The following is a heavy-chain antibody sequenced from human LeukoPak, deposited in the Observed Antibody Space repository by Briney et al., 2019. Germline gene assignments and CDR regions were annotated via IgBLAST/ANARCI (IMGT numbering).Heavy chain of an antibody. CDR3: ARGFSGVVARD. D-gene: IGHD2-15*01. V-gene: IGHV4-34*01. CDR1: GGSFTGYY. J-gene: IGHJ4*02. CDR2: IKHDGST. Sequence: SETLSLTCAVYGGSFTGYYWSWIRQPPGKGLEWIGEIKHDGSTNYNPSLKSRVTMSLDTSKNQLFLKLYSVTAADTAVYYCARGFSGVVARDWGQGTLVTVSS.